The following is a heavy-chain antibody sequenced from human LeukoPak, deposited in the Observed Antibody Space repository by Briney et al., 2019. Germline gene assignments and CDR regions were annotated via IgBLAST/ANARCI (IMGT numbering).Heavy chain of an antibody. CDR1: GDSISSYY. Sequence: SETLSLTCTVSGDSISSYYWSWIRQPPGKGLEWIGYIYYSGSTNYNPSLKSRVTISVDTSKNQFSLELTSVTAADTAVYYCARGLTYYFDSSGYYVTDAFDIRGQGTMVTVSS. V-gene: IGHV4-59*01. CDR3: ARGLTYYFDSSGYYVTDAFDI. J-gene: IGHJ3*02. CDR2: IYYSGST. D-gene: IGHD3-22*01.